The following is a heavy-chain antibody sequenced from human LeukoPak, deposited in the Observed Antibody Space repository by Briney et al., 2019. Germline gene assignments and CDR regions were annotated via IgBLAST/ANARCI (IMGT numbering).Heavy chain of an antibody. Sequence: PGGSLRLSCAASGFAFSNYAMSWVRQAPGKGLEWVSVLYSGGSTYYADSVKGRFTISRDNSKNTLYLQMNNLRVEDTAVYYCARYHTALNYWGQGTLVTASS. V-gene: IGHV3-23*01. J-gene: IGHJ4*02. CDR1: GFAFSNYA. CDR2: LYSGGST. D-gene: IGHD5-18*01. CDR3: ARYHTALNY.